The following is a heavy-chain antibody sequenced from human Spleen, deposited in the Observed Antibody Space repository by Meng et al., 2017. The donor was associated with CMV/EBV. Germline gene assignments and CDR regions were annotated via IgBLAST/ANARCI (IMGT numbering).Heavy chain of an antibody. CDR2: IIPTLDVA. D-gene: IGHD3-10*01. V-gene: IGHV1-69*04. CDR1: GYTFTGYY. Sequence: SVKVSCKASGYTFTGYYMHWVRQAPGQGLEWMGRIIPTLDVAEYAPNFQGRITITADKSTSTVYMEVSSLRSEDTAVHYCARGREYSSGSFFSYFYYGMDVWGQGTTVTVSS. CDR3: ARGREYSSGSFFSYFYYGMDV. J-gene: IGHJ6*02.